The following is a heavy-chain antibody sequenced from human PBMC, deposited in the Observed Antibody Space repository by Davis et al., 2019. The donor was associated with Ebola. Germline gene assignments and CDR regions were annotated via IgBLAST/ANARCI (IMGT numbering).Heavy chain of an antibody. CDR2: ISAYNGNT. J-gene: IGHJ6*02. CDR1: GYTFSNFG. D-gene: IGHD1-26*01. V-gene: IGHV1-18*03. CDR3: ARTYRGAAQRKYYPMDV. Sequence: ASVKVSCKASGYTFSNFGINWVRQAPGQGLEWMGWISAYNGNTNYAQNLQGRVTVTTDTSTSTAYMELTSLTSDDMAVYYCARTYRGAAQRKYYPMDVWGQGTTVTVS.